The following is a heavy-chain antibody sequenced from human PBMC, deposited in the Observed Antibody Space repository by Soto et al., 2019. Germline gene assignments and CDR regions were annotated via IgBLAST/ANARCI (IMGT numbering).Heavy chain of an antibody. D-gene: IGHD3-22*01. V-gene: IGHV1-2*02. J-gene: IGHJ5*02. CDR1: GYTFTGYY. CDR3: ARDYPPDYYDSSGYYFGGWFDL. Sequence: GGSVKVSCKASGYTFTGYYMHWVRQAPGQGLERMGWINPNSGGTNYAQKFQGRVTMTRDTSISTAYMELSRLRFDDTAVYYCARDYPPDYYDSSGYYFGGWFDLWGQGTLVTVSS. CDR2: INPNSGGT.